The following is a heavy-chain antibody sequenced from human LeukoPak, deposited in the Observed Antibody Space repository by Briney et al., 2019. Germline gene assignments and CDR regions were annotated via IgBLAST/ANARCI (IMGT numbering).Heavy chain of an antibody. V-gene: IGHV1-18*01. CDR3: ARERDYYDSSGYYYGAFDI. Sequence: ASVKVSCKASGYTFTSYGISWVRQAPGQGLEWMGWISAYNGNTNYAQKLQGRVTMTTDTSTSTAYMELRSLRSDDTAVYYCARERDYYDSSGYYYGAFDIWGQGTMVTVSS. CDR2: ISAYNGNT. CDR1: GYTFTSYG. J-gene: IGHJ3*02. D-gene: IGHD3-22*01.